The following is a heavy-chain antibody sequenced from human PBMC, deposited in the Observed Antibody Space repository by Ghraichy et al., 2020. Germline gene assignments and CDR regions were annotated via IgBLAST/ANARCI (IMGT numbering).Heavy chain of an antibody. D-gene: IGHD3-10*01. V-gene: IGHV4-59*12. CDR3: ARVKSSGSLSGFDY. J-gene: IGHJ4*02. Sequence: ETLSLTCTVYGGSISSYYWSWIRQPPGKRLEWIGYISYSGSTTYNPSLKSRLTISVDTSKNQFSLKLSSVTAADTAVYYCARVKSSGSLSGFDYWGQGTLVTASS. CDR1: GGSISSYY. CDR2: ISYSGST.